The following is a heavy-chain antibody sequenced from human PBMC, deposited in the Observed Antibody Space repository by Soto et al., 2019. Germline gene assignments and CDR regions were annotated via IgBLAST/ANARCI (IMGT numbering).Heavy chain of an antibody. Sequence: PGESLKISCKGSGYSFTSHWIGWVRQMPGKGLEWMGIIYPGDSDTRYSPSFQGQVTTSADKSISTAYLQWSSLKASDTAMYYCARRVDIKKRRNWFDPWGQGTLVTVSS. CDR3: ARRVDIKKRRNWFDP. V-gene: IGHV5-51*01. CDR2: IYPGDSDT. J-gene: IGHJ5*02. D-gene: IGHD5-12*01. CDR1: GYSFTSHW.